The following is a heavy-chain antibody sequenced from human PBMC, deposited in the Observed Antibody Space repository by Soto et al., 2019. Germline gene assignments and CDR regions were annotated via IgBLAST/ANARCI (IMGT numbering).Heavy chain of an antibody. CDR2: IKQDGSEK. CDR1: GFTFSSYW. CDR3: ARGGTIFGAQWYGMDV. D-gene: IGHD3-3*01. V-gene: IGHV3-7*01. J-gene: IGHJ6*02. Sequence: TGGSLRLSCAASGFTFSSYWMSWVRQAPGKGLEWVANIKQDGSEKYYVDSVKGRFTISRDNAKNSLYLQMNSLRAEDTAVYYCARGGTIFGAQWYGMDVWGQGTTVTVSS.